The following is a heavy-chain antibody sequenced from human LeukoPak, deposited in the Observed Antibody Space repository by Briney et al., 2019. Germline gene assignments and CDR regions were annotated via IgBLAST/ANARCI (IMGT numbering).Heavy chain of an antibody. Sequence: ASVKVSCKASGCTFTSYAISWVRQPPGQGLEWMGRIKPILGIANYAQTFQGRVTTTADKSTSTAYMELSSLRSEVTAVYYAARDHGAIFGMDLGYYWGQGTLVTVSS. V-gene: IGHV1-69*04. CDR1: GCTFTSYA. CDR3: ARDHGAIFGMDLGYY. CDR2: IKPILGIA. J-gene: IGHJ4*02. D-gene: IGHD3-3*01.